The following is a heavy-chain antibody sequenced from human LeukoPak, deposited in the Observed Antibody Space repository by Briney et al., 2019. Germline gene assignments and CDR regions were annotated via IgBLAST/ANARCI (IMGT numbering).Heavy chain of an antibody. CDR2: ISSSSSTI. D-gene: IGHD6-19*01. J-gene: IGHJ4*02. CDR3: ARDLRQWPQYYFDY. V-gene: IGHV3-48*01. Sequence: PGGSLRLSCAASGFTFSSYSMNWVRQAPGKGLEWVSYISSSSSTIYYADSVKGRFTISRDNAKNSLYLQMNSLRAEDTAVYYCARDLRQWPQYYFDYWGQGTLVTVSS. CDR1: GFTFSSYS.